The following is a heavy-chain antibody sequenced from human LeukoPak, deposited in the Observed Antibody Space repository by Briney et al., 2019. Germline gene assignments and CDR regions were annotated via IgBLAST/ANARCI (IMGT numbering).Heavy chain of an antibody. CDR3: ASTFQGNFDY. J-gene: IGHJ4*02. CDR2: IYYSGST. CDR1: GGSVNSYY. Sequence: SETLSLTCTVSGGSVNSYYWNWIRQPPGRGLEWIGYIYYSGSTKYNPSLKSRVTISVDTSKNQFSLKLSSVTAADTAVYYCASTFQGNFDYWGQGTLVTVSS. D-gene: IGHD2/OR15-2a*01. V-gene: IGHV4-59*02.